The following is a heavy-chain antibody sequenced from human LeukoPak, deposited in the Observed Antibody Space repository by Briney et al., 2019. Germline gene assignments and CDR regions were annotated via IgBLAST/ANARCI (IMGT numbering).Heavy chain of an antibody. D-gene: IGHD4-17*01. CDR1: GGSFSGYY. J-gene: IGHJ5*02. CDR3: ARRAGLHYGDYRIRTRFDP. Sequence: ASETLSLACAVYGGSFSGYYWSWIRQPPGKGLEWIGEINHSGSTNYNPSLKSRVTISVDTSKNQFSLKLSSVTAADTAVYYCARRAGLHYGDYRIRTRFDPWGQGTLVTVSS. CDR2: INHSGST. V-gene: IGHV4-34*01.